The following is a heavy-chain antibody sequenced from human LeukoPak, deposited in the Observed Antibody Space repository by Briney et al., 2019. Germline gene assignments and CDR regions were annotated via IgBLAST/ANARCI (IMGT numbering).Heavy chain of an antibody. J-gene: IGHJ5*02. CDR2: ITGGGDT. V-gene: IGHV3-23*01. D-gene: IGHD6-13*01. Sequence: TGGSLRLSCAASGFTFSNYAMMWVRQAPGKGLEWVSSITGGGDTYYVDSVKGRFTVSRDNSKNTLYLQINSLTADDTAFYCAKGKAAGAVDWFDPWGQGTLVTVSS. CDR1: GFTFSNYA. CDR3: AKGKAAGAVDWFDP.